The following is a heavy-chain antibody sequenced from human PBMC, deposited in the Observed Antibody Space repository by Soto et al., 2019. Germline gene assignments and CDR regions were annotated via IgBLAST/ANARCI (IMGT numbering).Heavy chain of an antibody. D-gene: IGHD3-3*01. J-gene: IGHJ4*02. CDR3: ARAGSTMFGLVPHFDD. Sequence: ASVKVSCKASGYTFTSYGISWVRQAPGQGLEWMGWISAYNGNTNYAQKLQGRVTMTTDTSKNQFSLQLNSVTPEDTAVYFCARAGSTMFGLVPHFDDWGQGTLVTVSS. CDR1: GYTFTSYG. CDR2: ISAYNGNT. V-gene: IGHV1-18*01.